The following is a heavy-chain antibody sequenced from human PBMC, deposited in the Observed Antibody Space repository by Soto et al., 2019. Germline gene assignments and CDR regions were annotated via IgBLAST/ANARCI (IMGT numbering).Heavy chain of an antibody. CDR1: GCSLSSSGVG. CDR3: AHGTEKFDP. Sequence: QITLKESGPTVVKPTQTLTLTCTFSGCSLSSSGVGVGWIRHPPGKALEWLALIYWDDDKRYSPSLKSRLTITEDSSKKQVVLTMTNMDPVATGTYYCAHGTEKFDPLGQGTLVTVSS. V-gene: IGHV2-5*02. J-gene: IGHJ5*02. CDR2: IYWDDDK.